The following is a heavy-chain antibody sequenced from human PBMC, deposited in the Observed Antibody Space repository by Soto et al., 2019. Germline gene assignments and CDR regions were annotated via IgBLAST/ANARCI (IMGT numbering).Heavy chain of an antibody. CDR2: TYYRSTWHY. CDR1: GDSVSSNSAA. J-gene: IGHJ4*02. CDR3: ARATHQYGSLDY. V-gene: IGHV6-1*01. D-gene: IGHD3-10*01. Sequence: SQTLSLTCAISGDSVSSNSAAWNWIRQSQSGGLEWVGRTYYRSTWHYDYAVSMKSRLTINPDTSKNQFSLQLSSVTPEDTAVYYCARATHQYGSLDYWGQGTLVTVSS.